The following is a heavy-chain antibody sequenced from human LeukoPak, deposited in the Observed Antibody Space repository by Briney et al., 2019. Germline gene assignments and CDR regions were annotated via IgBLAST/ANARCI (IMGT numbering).Heavy chain of an antibody. V-gene: IGHV4-30-2*01. D-gene: IGHD6-6*01. J-gene: IGHJ3*02. CDR3: ARASAPRRAFDI. CDR1: GGSIRSGGYS. Sequence: SQTLSLTCAVSGGSIRSGGYSWSWIRQPPGKGLEWIGYIYHSGSTYYNPSLKSRVTISVDRSKNQFSLKLSSVTAADTAVYYCARASAPRRAFDIWGQGTMVTVSS. CDR2: IYHSGST.